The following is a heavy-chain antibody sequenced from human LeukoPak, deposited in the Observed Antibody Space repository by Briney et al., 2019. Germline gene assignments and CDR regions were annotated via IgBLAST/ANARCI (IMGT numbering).Heavy chain of an antibody. CDR1: GFTFSDYA. D-gene: IGHD1-26*01. Sequence: PGGSLRLSCAASGFTFSDYAMDWVRQAPGKGLEWVAVISYDGSYKFYADSVKGRFTISRDNSKNTLGLQMNSLRAEDSAFYYCARGVGLRYNWFDPWGQGTLVTVSS. CDR2: ISYDGSYK. CDR3: ARGVGLRYNWFDP. J-gene: IGHJ5*02. V-gene: IGHV3-30*01.